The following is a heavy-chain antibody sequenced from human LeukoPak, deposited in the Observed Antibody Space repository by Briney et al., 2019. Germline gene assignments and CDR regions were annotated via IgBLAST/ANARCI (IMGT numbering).Heavy chain of an antibody. CDR2: ISADNGNT. Sequence: ASVKVSCKASGYTFTSYYIHWVRQAPGQGLEWMGWISADNGNTNYAQKIEGRVTMTTDTSTSTAYMELRSLRSDDTAVYYCARDPHGEQQLVHGRTPNEHYYYYYMDVWGKGTTVTVSS. J-gene: IGHJ6*03. D-gene: IGHD6-13*01. CDR1: GYTFTSYY. CDR3: ARDPHGEQQLVHGRTPNEHYYYYYMDV. V-gene: IGHV1-18*01.